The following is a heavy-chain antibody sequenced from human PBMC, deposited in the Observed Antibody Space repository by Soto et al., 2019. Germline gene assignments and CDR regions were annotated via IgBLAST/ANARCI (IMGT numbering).Heavy chain of an antibody. D-gene: IGHD5-18*01. J-gene: IGHJ6*02. CDR3: ASSIYVDTAMVDSPPGYGMDV. V-gene: IGHV3-48*02. CDR1: GFTFSSYS. Sequence: GGSLRLSCAASGFTFSSYSMNWVRQAPGKGLEWVSYISSSSSTIYYADSVKGRFTISRDNAKNSLYLQMNSLRDEDTAVYYCASSIYVDTAMVDSPPGYGMDVWGQGTTVTVSS. CDR2: ISSSSSTI.